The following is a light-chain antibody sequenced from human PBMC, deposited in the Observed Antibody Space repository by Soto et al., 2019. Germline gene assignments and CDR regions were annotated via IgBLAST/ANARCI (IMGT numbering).Light chain of an antibody. Sequence: DIVLTPSPGTLSLSPGARAPLSGLASQSVSQNYVAWYQQPPGQAPRLPTYGASNRATGTPDRFSGSGSGTDFTLTISRLEPEDFAVYYCQQYGSSGTFGQGTKVDI. J-gene: IGKJ1*01. CDR3: QQYGSSGT. CDR1: QSVSQNY. CDR2: GAS. V-gene: IGKV3-20*01.